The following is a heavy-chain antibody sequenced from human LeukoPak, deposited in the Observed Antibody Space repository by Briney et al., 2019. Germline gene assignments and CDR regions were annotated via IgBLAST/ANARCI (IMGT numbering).Heavy chain of an antibody. CDR2: IYHSGST. CDR3: ARREDCSGGSCYEVYWFDP. Sequence: SETLSLTCAVSGYSISSGYYWGWIRQPPGKGLEWIGSIYHSGSTYYNPSLKSRVTISVGTSKNQFSLKLSSVTAADTAVYYCARREDCSGGSCYEVYWFDPWGQGTLVTVSS. J-gene: IGHJ5*02. V-gene: IGHV4-38-2*01. CDR1: GYSISSGYY. D-gene: IGHD2-15*01.